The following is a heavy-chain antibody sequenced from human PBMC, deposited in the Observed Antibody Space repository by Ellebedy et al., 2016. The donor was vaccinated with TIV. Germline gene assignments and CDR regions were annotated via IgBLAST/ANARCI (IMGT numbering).Heavy chain of an antibody. J-gene: IGHJ6*02. CDR2: IYYSGYT. V-gene: IGHV4-59*08. Sequence: MPSETLSLTCTVSGGSIRTYYWSWIRQPPGQGLEWIGYIYYSGYTEYNPSLKSRVTISLDTSKDQFSLRLSSVTAADTAVYYCARGPLRYFDWVYYYHGMDVWGQGTTVTVSS. D-gene: IGHD3-9*01. CDR3: ARGPLRYFDWVYYYHGMDV. CDR1: GGSIRTYY.